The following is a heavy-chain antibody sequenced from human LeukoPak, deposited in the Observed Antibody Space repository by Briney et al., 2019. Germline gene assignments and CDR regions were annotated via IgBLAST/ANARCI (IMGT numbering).Heavy chain of an antibody. Sequence: SETLSLTCTVSGGSISGFYWSWIRQPPGKGLEWIGFIYYSGSTNYNPSPKSRVTISVDASKNQFSLKLSSVTAADTAVYYCAREEPATGLDYWGQGTLVTVSS. D-gene: IGHD6-13*01. V-gene: IGHV4-59*01. CDR2: IYYSGST. J-gene: IGHJ4*02. CDR3: AREEPATGLDY. CDR1: GGSISGFY.